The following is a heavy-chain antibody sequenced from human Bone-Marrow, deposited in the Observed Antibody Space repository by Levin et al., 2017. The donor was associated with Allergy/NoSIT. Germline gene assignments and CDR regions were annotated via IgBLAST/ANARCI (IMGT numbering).Heavy chain of an antibody. D-gene: IGHD6-19*01. V-gene: IGHV3-21*01. J-gene: IGHJ3*01. CDR3: ARSGGAVAGNDAFDF. CDR1: GFKFSSYN. Sequence: GESLKISCTASGFKFSSYNMNWIRQSPGKGLEWVSSISGSSSYIYYAESLKGRCTISRDNARNSLYLEMNGLRGEDTAVYYCARSGGAVAGNDAFDFWGQGTMVTVSS. CDR2: ISGSSSYI.